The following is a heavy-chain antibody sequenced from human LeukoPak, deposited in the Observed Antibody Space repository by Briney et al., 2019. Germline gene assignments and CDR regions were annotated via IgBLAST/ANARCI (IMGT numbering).Heavy chain of an antibody. D-gene: IGHD3-22*01. CDR1: GFTFSSYA. CDR3: ARRYYDSSGYGFDY. V-gene: IGHV3-23*01. CDR2: ITGSCGTT. Sequence: PGGSLRLSCAASGFTFSSYAMSWVRQAPGKGLEWVSAITGSCGTTYYSDSVKGRFTISRDNSKNTLYLQMNSLRAEDTAVYYCARRYYDSSGYGFDYWGQGTLVTVSS. J-gene: IGHJ4*02.